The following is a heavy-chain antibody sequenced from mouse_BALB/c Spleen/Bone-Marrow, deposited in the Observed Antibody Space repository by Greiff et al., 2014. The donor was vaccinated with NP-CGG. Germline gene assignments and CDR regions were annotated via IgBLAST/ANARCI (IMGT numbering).Heavy chain of an antibody. V-gene: IGHV1-18*01. CDR2: INPYNGGT. CDR1: GYSFTGYT. J-gene: IGHJ3*01. D-gene: IGHD1-1*01. CDR3: ARGDYYGSSSFAY. Sequence: VQLKQSGPELVKPGASMKIPCKASGYSFTGYTMNWVKQSHGKNLEWIGLINPYNGGTSYNQKFKGKATLTVDKSSSTAYMELLSLTSEDSAVYYCARGDYYGSSSFAYWGQGTLVTVSA.